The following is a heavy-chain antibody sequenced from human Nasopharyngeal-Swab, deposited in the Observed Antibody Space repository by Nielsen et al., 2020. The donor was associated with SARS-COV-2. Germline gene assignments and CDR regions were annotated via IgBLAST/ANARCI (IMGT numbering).Heavy chain of an antibody. CDR3: AKDRDSGDDSDDYYHYYGMDV. CDR1: GFTFRSYA. V-gene: IGHV3-23*01. Sequence: GVLKISCAASGFTFRSYAISWVRQAPGKGLEWVSVISGSDYNTYYADSVKGRFTISRDNSKNTVYLQMNSLRAEDTAIYYCAKDRDSGDDSDDYYHYYGMDVWGQGTTVTVSS. CDR2: ISGSDYNT. J-gene: IGHJ6*02. D-gene: IGHD5-12*01.